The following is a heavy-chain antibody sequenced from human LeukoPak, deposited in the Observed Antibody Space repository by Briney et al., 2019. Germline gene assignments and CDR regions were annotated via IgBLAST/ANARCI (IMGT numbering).Heavy chain of an antibody. Sequence: ASVKVSCKASGGTFSSYAISWVRQAPGQGLEWIGRIIPIFGTANYAQKFQGRVTITTDESTSTAYMELSSLRSEDTAVYYCAREVITMVRGVISPVASDYWGQGTLVTVSS. J-gene: IGHJ4*02. CDR3: AREVITMVRGVISPVASDY. D-gene: IGHD3-10*01. V-gene: IGHV1-69*05. CDR1: GGTFSSYA. CDR2: IIPIFGTA.